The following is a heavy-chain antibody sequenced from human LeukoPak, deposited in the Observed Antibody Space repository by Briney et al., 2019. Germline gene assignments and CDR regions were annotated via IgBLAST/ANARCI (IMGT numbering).Heavy chain of an antibody. J-gene: IGHJ5*02. CDR1: GGTFSSYA. CDR2: IIPIFGTA. D-gene: IGHD2-2*01. V-gene: IGHV1-69*06. CDR3: ARDQGSGKVVPAAIGAGYHRFDP. Sequence: SVKVSCKASGGTFSSYAISWVRQAPGQGLEWMGGIIPIFGTANYAQKFQGGVTITADKSTSPAYMELSSLRSADTAVYYCARDQGSGKVVPAAIGAGYHRFDPWGQGTLVTVPS.